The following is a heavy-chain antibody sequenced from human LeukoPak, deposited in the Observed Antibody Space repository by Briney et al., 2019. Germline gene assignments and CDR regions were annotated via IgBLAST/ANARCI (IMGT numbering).Heavy chain of an antibody. CDR1: GGSFSDYY. D-gene: IGHD6-19*01. J-gene: IGHJ5*02. CDR3: AKGHRYSNGWYWSHWFDP. CDR2: INHSGST. V-gene: IGHV4-34*01. Sequence: PSETLSLTCAVYGGSFSDYYWTWIRQPPGKGLEWIGEINHSGSTNYNPSLKSRVTISVDTSKKQFFLRLSSVTAADTAVYYCAKGHRYSNGWYWSHWFDPWGQGTLVTVSS.